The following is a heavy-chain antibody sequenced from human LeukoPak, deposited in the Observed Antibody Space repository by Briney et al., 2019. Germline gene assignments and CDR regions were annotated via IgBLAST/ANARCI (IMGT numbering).Heavy chain of an antibody. CDR1: GFTFSSYS. D-gene: IGHD6-19*01. V-gene: IGHV3-21*01. CDR2: ISSSSSYI. CDR3: ARGVSSGWAGVDY. Sequence: PGGSLRLSCAASGFTFSSYSMNWVRQAPGKGLEWVSSISSSSSYISYADSVKGRFTISRDNAKNSLYLQMNSLRAEDTAMYYCARGVSSGWAGVDYWGQGTLVTVSS. J-gene: IGHJ4*02.